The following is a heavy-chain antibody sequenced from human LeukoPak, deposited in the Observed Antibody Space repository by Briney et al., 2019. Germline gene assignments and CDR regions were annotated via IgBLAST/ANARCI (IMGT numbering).Heavy chain of an antibody. V-gene: IGHV4-34*01. CDR2: INHSGST. D-gene: IGHD5-18*01. CDR3: ARLVRGFTYGFDTGFDY. Sequence: PSETLSLTCAVYGGSFSGYYWSWIRQPPGKGLEWIGEINHSGSTNYNPSLKSRVTISVDTSKNQFSLKLSSVTAADTAVYYCARLVRGFTYGFDTGFDYWGQGTLVTVSS. J-gene: IGHJ4*02. CDR1: GGSFSGYY.